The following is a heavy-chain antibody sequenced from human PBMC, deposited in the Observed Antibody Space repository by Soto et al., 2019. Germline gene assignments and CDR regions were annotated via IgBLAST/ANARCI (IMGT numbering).Heavy chain of an antibody. CDR3: ARPGLPQGITAAWYKDGFWDY. D-gene: IGHD1-20*01. CDR1: GGSVSSGGYY. Sequence: SETLSLTCTVSGGSVSSGGYYWSWTRQHPGTGLEWIGYLYYRGTTYFDPSLKSRASLSLDTSKDEFSLKLTSVTAADTAVYYCARPGLPQGITAAWYKDGFWDYWGQGALVTFSS. V-gene: IGHV4-31*03. J-gene: IGHJ4*02. CDR2: LYYRGTT.